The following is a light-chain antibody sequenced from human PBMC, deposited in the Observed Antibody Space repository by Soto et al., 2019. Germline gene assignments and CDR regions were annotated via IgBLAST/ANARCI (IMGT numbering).Light chain of an antibody. Sequence: EIVMTQSPATLSVSPGERATLSCRASQSVSSNLAWYQQKPGQAPRLLIYGASTRATGIPARFSGSGSGTEFTLTISILQSEDFAVYYCQQYNNWPIYTFGQGTKLEIK. CDR1: QSVSSN. J-gene: IGKJ2*01. V-gene: IGKV3-15*01. CDR3: QQYNNWPIYT. CDR2: GAS.